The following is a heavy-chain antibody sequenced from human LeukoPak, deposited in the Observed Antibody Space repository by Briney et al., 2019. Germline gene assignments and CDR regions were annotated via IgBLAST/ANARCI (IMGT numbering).Heavy chain of an antibody. V-gene: IGHV3-33*01. Sequence: PGTSLRLSCAVPGFTMKNFGMHCVRQAPGKGREWGAVIWYDGSQRHYMDSGKGRFAISRENSMNTLSLEMNGLRVEDTAVYYCVRGADMNYNFENSFSFDSWGQGALVIVSS. CDR3: VRGADMNYNFENSFSFDS. CDR1: GFTMKNFG. J-gene: IGHJ4*02. D-gene: IGHD3-3*01. CDR2: IWYDGSQR.